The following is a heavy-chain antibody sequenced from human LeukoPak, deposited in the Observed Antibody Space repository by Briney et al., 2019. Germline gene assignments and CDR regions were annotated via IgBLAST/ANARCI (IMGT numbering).Heavy chain of an antibody. CDR2: IWYDGSNK. CDR3: ARVPALAAYYYYGIDV. D-gene: IGHD3-16*01. V-gene: IGHV3-33*01. CDR1: GFTYSNYG. Sequence: GGSLRLSCAASGFTYSNYGEHGLRQAPGKGLEWVAAIWYDGSNKYYADSVKGRFTISRDNSNNTLYLQMNSLRAEDTAVYYCARVPALAAYYYYGIDVWVQGTTVTVSS. J-gene: IGHJ6*02.